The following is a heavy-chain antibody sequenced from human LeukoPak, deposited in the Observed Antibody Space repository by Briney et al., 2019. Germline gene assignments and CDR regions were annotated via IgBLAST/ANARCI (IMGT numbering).Heavy chain of an antibody. J-gene: IGHJ4*02. Sequence: GGSLRLSCAASGLTFSSNYMSCVRQAPGKGLEWVSIIYSGGSTYYSDSVKGRFTISRDNSKNTLYLQMNSLRAEDTAVYYCARHRGYCSSTSCYPYYFDYWGQGTLVTVSS. V-gene: IGHV3-66*04. CDR2: IYSGGST. CDR1: GLTFSSNY. D-gene: IGHD2-2*01. CDR3: ARHRGYCSSTSCYPYYFDY.